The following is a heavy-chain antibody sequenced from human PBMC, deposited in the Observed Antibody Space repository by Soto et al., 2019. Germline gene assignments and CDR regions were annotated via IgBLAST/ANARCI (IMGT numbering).Heavy chain of an antibody. CDR1: GFPFSSYA. J-gene: IGHJ2*01. D-gene: IGHD4-17*01. CDR3: ATSYGDYYYWYFDL. CDR2: ISGSGGST. Sequence: GGSLRLSCAASGFPFSSYAMSWVRQAPGKGLEWVSAISGSGGSTYYADSVKGRFTISRDNSKNTLYLQMNSLRAEDTAVYYCATSYGDYYYWYFDLWGRGTLVTVSS. V-gene: IGHV3-23*01.